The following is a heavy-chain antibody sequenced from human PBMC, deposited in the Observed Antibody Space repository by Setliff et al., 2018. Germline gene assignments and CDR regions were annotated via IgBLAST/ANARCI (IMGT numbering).Heavy chain of an antibody. D-gene: IGHD3-3*01. CDR1: GYTFTSYY. CDR3: ARDASYNFWSGYRGAFDY. Sequence: ASVKVSCKASGYTFTSYYMHWVRQAPGQGLEWMGIINPSGGSTSYAQKFQCRVTMTRDTSTSTVYMELSSLRSEDTAVYYCARDASYNFWSGYRGAFDYWGQGTLVTVSS. V-gene: IGHV1-46*01. J-gene: IGHJ4*02. CDR2: INPSGGST.